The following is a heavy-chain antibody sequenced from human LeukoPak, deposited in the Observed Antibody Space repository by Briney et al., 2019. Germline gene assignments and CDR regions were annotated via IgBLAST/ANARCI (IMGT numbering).Heavy chain of an antibody. CDR2: INPNSGGT. Sequence: ASVKVSCKASGYTFTGYYAYWVRQAPGQGLEWMGWINPNSGGTNYAQKFQGRVTMTRDTSISTAYMELSRLRSDDTAVYYCAREYHSSGSYTFDNWGQGTLVTVSS. J-gene: IGHJ4*02. CDR1: GYTFTGYY. CDR3: AREYHSSGSYTFDN. D-gene: IGHD3-22*01. V-gene: IGHV1-2*02.